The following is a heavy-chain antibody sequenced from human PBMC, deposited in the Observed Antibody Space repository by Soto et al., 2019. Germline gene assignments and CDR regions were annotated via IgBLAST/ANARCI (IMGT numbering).Heavy chain of an antibody. CDR1: GYSFTSYW. J-gene: IGHJ6*02. Sequence: GESLKISCKGSGYSFTSYWISWVRQMPGKGLEWMGRIDPSDSYTNYSPSLQGHVTISADKSISTAYLQWSSLKASDTAMYYCARHGIGYCSSTSCYTLYYYYGMDVWGQGTTVTVSS. CDR3: ARHGIGYCSSTSCYTLYYYYGMDV. D-gene: IGHD2-2*02. CDR2: IDPSDSYT. V-gene: IGHV5-10-1*01.